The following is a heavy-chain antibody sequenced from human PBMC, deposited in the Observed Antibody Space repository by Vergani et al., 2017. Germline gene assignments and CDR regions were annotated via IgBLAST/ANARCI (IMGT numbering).Heavy chain of an antibody. CDR1: GGSISSYY. D-gene: IGHD3-22*01. CDR3: ARAPSSGYYYFDY. CDR2: IYYSGST. V-gene: IGHV4-59*01. J-gene: IGHJ4*02. Sequence: QVQLQESGPGLVKPSETLSLTCTVSGGSISSYYWSWIRQPPGKGLEWIWYIYYSGSTNYNPSLKSRVTIPVDTSKNQFSLKLSSVTAADTAVYYCARAPSSGYYYFDYWGQGTLVTVSS.